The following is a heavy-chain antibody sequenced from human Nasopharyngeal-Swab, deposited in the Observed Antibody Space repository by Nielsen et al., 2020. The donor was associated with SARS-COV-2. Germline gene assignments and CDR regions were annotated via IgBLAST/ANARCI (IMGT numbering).Heavy chain of an antibody. D-gene: IGHD4-17*01. Sequence: GESLKISCAASGFTFSSYWMHWVRQAPGKGLVWVSRINSDGSSTSYGDSVKGRFTISRDSAKNTLYLQMNSLRAEDTAVYYCAIISHDYGDFFDYWGQGTLVTVSS. J-gene: IGHJ4*02. V-gene: IGHV3-74*01. CDR3: AIISHDYGDFFDY. CDR2: INSDGSST. CDR1: GFTFSSYW.